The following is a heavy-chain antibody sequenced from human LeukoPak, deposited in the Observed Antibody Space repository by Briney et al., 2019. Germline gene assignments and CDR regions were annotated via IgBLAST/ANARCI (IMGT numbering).Heavy chain of an antibody. D-gene: IGHD6-19*01. V-gene: IGHV1-18*01. CDR3: AKGASQWLVLDAFDI. CDR1: GYTFTSYG. J-gene: IGHJ3*02. Sequence: ASVKVSCKASGYTFTSYGISWVRQAPGQGLEWMGWISAYNGNTNYAQKLQGRVTMTTDTSTSTAYMELRSLRSDDTAVYYCAKGASQWLVLDAFDIWGQGTMVTVSS. CDR2: ISAYNGNT.